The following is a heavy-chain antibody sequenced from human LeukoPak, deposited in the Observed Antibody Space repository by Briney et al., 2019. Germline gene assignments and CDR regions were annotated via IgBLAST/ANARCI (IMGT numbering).Heavy chain of an antibody. V-gene: IGHV3-7*01. CDR2: IKQDGSEK. J-gene: IGHJ3*02. CDR1: GFIFSSYW. Sequence: GGSLRLSCAASGFIFSSYWMTRVRQSPAKGLEWVAIIKQDGSEKYYVDSVKGRFTISRDNARKSLYLEMDSLRDDDTAVYFCARGEFGPGGGDAFHIWGQGTMVTVSS. D-gene: IGHD3-10*01. CDR3: ARGEFGPGGGDAFHI.